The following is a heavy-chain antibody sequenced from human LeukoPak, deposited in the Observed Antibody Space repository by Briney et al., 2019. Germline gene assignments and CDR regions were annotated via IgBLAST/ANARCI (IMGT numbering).Heavy chain of an antibody. CDR3: AREADYYGSGDAFDI. J-gene: IGHJ3*02. Sequence: SETLSLTCTVSGGSVSSGSYYWSWIRQPPGKGLEWIGYIYYSGSTNYNPSLKSRVTISVDTSKNQFSLKLSSVTAADTAVYYCAREADYYGSGDAFDIWGQGTMVTVSS. CDR1: GGSVSSGSYY. V-gene: IGHV4-61*01. CDR2: IYYSGST. D-gene: IGHD3-10*01.